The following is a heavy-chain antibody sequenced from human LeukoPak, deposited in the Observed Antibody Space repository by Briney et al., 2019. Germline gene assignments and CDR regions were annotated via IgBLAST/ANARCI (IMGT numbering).Heavy chain of an antibody. D-gene: IGHD1-1*01. Sequence: SETLSLTCTVSGGSISSSSYYWGWIRQPPGKGLEWIGSIYYSGNTYYNPSLKSRVTISVDTSKNQFSLKLSSVIAADTAVYYCARDSWNDVSAFDIWGQGTMVTVSS. CDR2: IYYSGNT. CDR3: ARDSWNDVSAFDI. J-gene: IGHJ3*02. CDR1: GGSISSSSYY. V-gene: IGHV4-39*07.